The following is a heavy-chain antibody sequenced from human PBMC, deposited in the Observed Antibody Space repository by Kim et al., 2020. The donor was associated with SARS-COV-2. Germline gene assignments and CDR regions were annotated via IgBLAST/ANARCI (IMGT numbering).Heavy chain of an antibody. CDR1: GFTFSDYY. J-gene: IGHJ4*02. CDR3: ARDDEYYGSGNRAPTFDY. D-gene: IGHD3-10*01. Sequence: GGSLRLSCAASGFTFSDYYMSWIRQAPGKGLEWVSYISSSSSYTNYADSVKGRFTISRDNAKNSLYLQMNSLRAEDTAVYYCARDDEYYGSGNRAPTFDYWGQGTLVTVSS. V-gene: IGHV3-11*06. CDR2: ISSSSSYT.